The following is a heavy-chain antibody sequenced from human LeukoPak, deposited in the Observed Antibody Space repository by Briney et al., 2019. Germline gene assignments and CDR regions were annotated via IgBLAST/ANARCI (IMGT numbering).Heavy chain of an antibody. J-gene: IGHJ4*02. CDR2: ISYDGSNK. Sequence: PGGSLRLSCAASGFTFSSYGMHWVRQAPGKGLEWVAVISYDGSNKYYADSVKGRFTISRDNSKNTLYLQMNSLRAEDTAVYYCAKGYGYGLDYWGQGTLVTVSS. CDR1: GFTFSSYG. D-gene: IGHD5-18*01. V-gene: IGHV3-30*18. CDR3: AKGYGYGLDY.